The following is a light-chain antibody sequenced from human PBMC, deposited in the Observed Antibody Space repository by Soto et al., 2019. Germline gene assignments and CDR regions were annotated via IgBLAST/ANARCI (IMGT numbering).Light chain of an antibody. CDR1: QSIRRN. CDR3: QQFGMLPWT. V-gene: IGKV3D-15*02. Sequence: IVMNKSPYTLSVNPGEGATLSCGVSQSIRRNLAWYQQRPGQAPRLLMYGASTRATGIPDRFSGSGSGTDFTLTISRLEAEDVAVYYCQQFGMLPWTFGQGAKV. J-gene: IGKJ1*01. CDR2: GAS.